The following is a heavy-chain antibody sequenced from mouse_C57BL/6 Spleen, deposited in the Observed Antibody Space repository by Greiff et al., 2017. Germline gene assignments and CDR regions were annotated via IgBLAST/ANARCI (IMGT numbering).Heavy chain of an antibody. D-gene: IGHD1-1*01. J-gene: IGHJ1*03. Sequence: EVKLQQSGPELVKPGASVKIPCKASGYTFTDYNMDWVKQSHGKSLEWIGDINPNNGGTIYNQKFKGKATLTVDKSSSTAYMELRSLTSEDTAVYYCARDDYYGSRGDWYFDVWGTGTMVTVSA. V-gene: IGHV1-18*01. CDR1: GYTFTDYN. CDR3: ARDDYYGSRGDWYFDV. CDR2: INPNNGGT.